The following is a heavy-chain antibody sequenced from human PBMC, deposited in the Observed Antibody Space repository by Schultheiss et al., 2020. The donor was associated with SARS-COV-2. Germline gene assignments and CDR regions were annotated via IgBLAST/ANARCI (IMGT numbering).Heavy chain of an antibody. D-gene: IGHD2-21*01. CDR1: GFTFSSFA. J-gene: IGHJ4*02. CDR3: ARGVMHYFDY. CDR2: IGSSGSTI. Sequence: GESLKISCAASGFTFSSFAMHWVRQAPGKGLEWVSYIGSSGSTIYYADSVKGRFTISRDNAKNSLYLQMNSLRAEDTAVYYCARGVMHYFDYWGQGTLVTVSS. V-gene: IGHV3-48*04.